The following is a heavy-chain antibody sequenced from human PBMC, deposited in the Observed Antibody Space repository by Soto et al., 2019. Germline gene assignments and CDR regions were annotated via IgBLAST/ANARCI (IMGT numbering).Heavy chain of an antibody. CDR1: GDSVSSNSAA. Sequence: SQTLSLTCAISGDSVSSNSAAWSWIRESPSRGLEWLGRTFYRSKWYNDYAVSVKGRITINPDTSKNQFSLQLSSVTPEDTAVYYCAKEGGNHYYYYAMDVWREGTTVTLSS. D-gene: IGHD1-26*01. CDR3: AKEGGNHYYYYAMDV. V-gene: IGHV6-1*01. CDR2: TFYRSKWYN. J-gene: IGHJ6*04.